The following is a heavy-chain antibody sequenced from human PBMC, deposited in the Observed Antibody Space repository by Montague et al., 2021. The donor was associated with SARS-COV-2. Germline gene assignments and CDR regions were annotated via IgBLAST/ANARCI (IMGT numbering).Heavy chain of an antibody. Sequence: SLRLSCAASGFTFSSYAMHWVRQAPGKGLEWVAVISYDESNKYYADSVKGRFTISRDNPKNTLYLLMNSLRAEDTAVYYCARDGREGLLWFGELLFGWFDPWGQGTLVTVSS. J-gene: IGHJ5*02. CDR2: ISYDESNK. V-gene: IGHV3-30*04. CDR1: GFTFSSYA. D-gene: IGHD3-10*01. CDR3: ARDGREGLLWFGELLFGWFDP.